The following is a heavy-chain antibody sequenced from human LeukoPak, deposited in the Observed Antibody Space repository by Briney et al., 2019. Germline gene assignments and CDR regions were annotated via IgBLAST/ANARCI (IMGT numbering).Heavy chain of an antibody. CDR3: ARGLMMAVAGRGEFHY. Sequence: PETLSLTCAVSGGSISSYYWSWVRQPPGKGLEWVGYILYGGSTNYHPTLKSRVTISVDTSKNQFSLNMSSVTAADKAVYYGARGLMMAVAGRGEFHYWGQGTLVTVSS. D-gene: IGHD6-13*01. V-gene: IGHV4-59*01. J-gene: IGHJ4*02. CDR1: GGSISSYY. CDR2: ILYGGST.